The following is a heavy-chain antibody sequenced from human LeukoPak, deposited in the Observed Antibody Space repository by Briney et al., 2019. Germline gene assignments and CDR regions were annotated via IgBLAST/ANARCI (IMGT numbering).Heavy chain of an antibody. J-gene: IGHJ5*02. D-gene: IGHD2/OR15-2a*01. CDR3: MRHPEYLMGWLDP. Sequence: SETLSLTCTVSGGSISDSRYYWGWIRQPPGKRLEWIGTLFYTGNTFYNPSLQSRVAMSVDTSQNQFSLRLNSVTAADTAVYYCMRHPEYLMGWLDPWGQGALVIVSS. CDR2: LFYTGNT. V-gene: IGHV4-39*01. CDR1: GGSISDSRYY.